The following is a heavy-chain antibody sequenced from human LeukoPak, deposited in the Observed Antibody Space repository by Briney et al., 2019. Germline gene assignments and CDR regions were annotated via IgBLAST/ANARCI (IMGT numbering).Heavy chain of an antibody. D-gene: IGHD3-3*01. J-gene: IGHJ5*02. V-gene: IGHV4-59*01. CDR3: ARAPYDFWSGYPKTGWFDP. Sequence: SETLSLTCTVSGGSISSYYWGWIRQPPGKGLEWIGYIYYSGSTNYNPSLKSRVTISVDTSKNQFSLKLSSVTAADTAVYYCARAPYDFWSGYPKTGWFDPWGQGTLVTVSS. CDR1: GGSISSYY. CDR2: IYYSGST.